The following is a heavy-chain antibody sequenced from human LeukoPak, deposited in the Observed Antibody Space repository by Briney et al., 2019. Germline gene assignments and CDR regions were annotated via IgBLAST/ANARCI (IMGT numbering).Heavy chain of an antibody. D-gene: IGHD3-22*01. Sequence: GGSLRLSCAASGFTFSNAWMSWVRRAPGKGLEWVGRIKSKTDGGTTDYAAPVKGRFTISRDDSKNTLYLQMNSLKTEDTAVYYCTTAFAYYYDSSGYSSFDYWGQGTLVTVSS. CDR1: GFTFSNAW. CDR3: TTAFAYYYDSSGYSSFDY. V-gene: IGHV3-15*01. CDR2: IKSKTDGGTT. J-gene: IGHJ4*02.